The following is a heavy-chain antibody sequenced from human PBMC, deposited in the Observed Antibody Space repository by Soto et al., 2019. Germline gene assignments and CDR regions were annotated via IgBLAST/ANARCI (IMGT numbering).Heavy chain of an antibody. D-gene: IGHD3-22*01. CDR2: IYHSGST. CDR1: GGSISSGGYS. Sequence: QVQLQESDSGLVKPSQTLSLTCAVSGGSISSGGYSWSWIRQPPGKGLEWIGYIYHSGSTYYNPSLNSRVTISVDRSKNQFSLKLSSVTAADTAVYYCARGAPVVNDYWGQGTLVTVSS. J-gene: IGHJ4*02. V-gene: IGHV4-30-2*01. CDR3: ARGAPVVNDY.